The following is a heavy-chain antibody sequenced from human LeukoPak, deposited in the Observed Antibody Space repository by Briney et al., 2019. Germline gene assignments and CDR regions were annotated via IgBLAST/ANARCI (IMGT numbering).Heavy chain of an antibody. J-gene: IGHJ4*02. V-gene: IGHV1-2*06. CDR1: GYTFTGYY. D-gene: IGHD5-24*01. Sequence: ASVKVSCKASGYTFTGYYMHWVRQAPGQGLEWMGRINPNSGGTNYAQKFQGRVTMTRDTSISTAYMELSRLRSDDTAAYYCAREEIGRPQRSYYYWGQGTLVTVSS. CDR2: INPNSGGT. CDR3: AREEIGRPQRSYYY.